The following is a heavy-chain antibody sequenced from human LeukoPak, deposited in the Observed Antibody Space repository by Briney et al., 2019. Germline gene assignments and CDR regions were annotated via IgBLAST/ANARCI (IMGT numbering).Heavy chain of an antibody. CDR2: IYTSGST. CDR3: ARVLYCGGDCRLFDS. Sequence: SETLSLTCTVSGASISSYYWSWVRQPAGEGLEWIGRIYTSGSTNYKPSLKSRVTISVDTSKNQFSLKLSSVTAADTAVYYCARVLYCGGDCRLFDSWGQGTLVTVSS. J-gene: IGHJ4*02. V-gene: IGHV4-4*07. CDR1: GASISSYY. D-gene: IGHD2-21*02.